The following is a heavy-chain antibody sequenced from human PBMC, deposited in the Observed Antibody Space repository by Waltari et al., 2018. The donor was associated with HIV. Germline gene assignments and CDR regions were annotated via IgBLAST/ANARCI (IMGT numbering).Heavy chain of an antibody. D-gene: IGHD3-22*01. CDR2: IKSKTDGVTA. CDR1: GFTFRNAW. CDR3: ATPLHDSSDYALVY. J-gene: IGHJ4*02. Sequence: EVPLVESGGGLVKPGRSLRLSCIASGFTFRNAWMTWVRQAPGKGLERVGRIKSKTDGVTADYAAPVKGKFTISRDDSKNTLYLHMNSLRTEDAAVYYFATPLHDSSDYALVYWGQGTLVTVSS. V-gene: IGHV3-15*01.